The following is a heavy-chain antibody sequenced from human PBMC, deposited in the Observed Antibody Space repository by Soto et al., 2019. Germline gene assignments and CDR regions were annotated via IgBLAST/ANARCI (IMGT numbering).Heavy chain of an antibody. CDR1: GFTFTSSA. D-gene: IGHD3-22*01. J-gene: IGHJ6*02. Sequence: SVKVSCKASGFTFTSSAVQWVRQARGQRLEWIGWIVVGSGNTNYAQKFQERVTITRDMSTSTAYMELSSLRSEDTAVYYCAAGGSSGYYPYYYYGMDVWVQVTTVSVSS. V-gene: IGHV1-58*01. CDR3: AAGGSSGYYPYYYYGMDV. CDR2: IVVGSGNT.